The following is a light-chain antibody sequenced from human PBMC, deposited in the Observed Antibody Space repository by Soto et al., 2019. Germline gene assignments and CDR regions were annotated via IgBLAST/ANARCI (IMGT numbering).Light chain of an antibody. CDR3: CSFAGSYTYWV. V-gene: IGLV2-11*01. J-gene: IGLJ3*02. CDR1: SSDVGDYNY. CDR2: DVS. Sequence: QSALTQPRSVSGSPGQSVTISCTGTSSDVGDYNYVSWYQQYPGKAPKLVIYDVSKRPSGVPDRFSGSKSGNTASLTISGVQEEDEDAYYCCSFAGSYTYWVFGGGTKLTVL.